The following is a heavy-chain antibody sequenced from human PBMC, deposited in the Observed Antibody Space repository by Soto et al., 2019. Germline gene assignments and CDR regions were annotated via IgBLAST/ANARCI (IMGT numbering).Heavy chain of an antibody. J-gene: IGHJ4*02. CDR1: GFTFSNAW. D-gene: IGHD3-10*01. CDR3: TTQSDSYYYGSGSYYNVDY. V-gene: IGHV3-15*01. CDR2: IKSKTDGGTT. Sequence: GGSLRLSCAASGFTFSNAWMSWVRQAPGKGLEWVGRIKSKTDGGTTDYAAPVKGRFTISRDDSKNTLYLQMNSLKTEDTAVYYCTTQSDSYYYGSGSYYNVDYWGQGTLVTVSS.